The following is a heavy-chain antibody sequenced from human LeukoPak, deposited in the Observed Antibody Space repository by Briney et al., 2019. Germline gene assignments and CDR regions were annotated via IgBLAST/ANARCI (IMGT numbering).Heavy chain of an antibody. D-gene: IGHD6-19*01. CDR2: VNHSGST. Sequence: SETLSLTCAVYGGSFSGYYWSWIRQPPGKGLEWIGEVNHSGSTNYNPSLKSRVTISVDTSKNQSSLKLSSVTAADTAVYYCARGRRQWLTSSLLDYWGQGTLVTVSS. CDR3: ARGRRQWLTSSLLDY. CDR1: GGSFSGYY. J-gene: IGHJ4*02. V-gene: IGHV4-34*01.